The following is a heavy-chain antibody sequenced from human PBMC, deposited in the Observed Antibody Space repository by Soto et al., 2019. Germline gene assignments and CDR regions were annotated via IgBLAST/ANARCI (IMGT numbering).Heavy chain of an antibody. J-gene: IGHJ6*02. V-gene: IGHV1-46*01. CDR2: INPSGSST. CDR3: ARRIAEGMDV. CDR1: GYTFTSYY. D-gene: IGHD6-13*01. Sequence: ASVKVSCKASGYTFTSYYMHWVRQAPGQGLEWMGIINPSGSSTSYAQKFQGRVTMTRDTSTSTVYMELSSLRSDDTAVYYCARRIAEGMDVWGQGTTVTVSS.